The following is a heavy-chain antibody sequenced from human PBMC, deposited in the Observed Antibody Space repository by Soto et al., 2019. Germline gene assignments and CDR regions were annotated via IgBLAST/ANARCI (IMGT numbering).Heavy chain of an antibody. J-gene: IGHJ4*02. CDR2: IKQDGSEK. CDR3: ARAGITMIVVVDY. Sequence: GGSLRLSCAASGFTFSSYGMNWVRQAPGKGLEWVANIKQDGSEKYYVDSVKGRFTISRDNAKNSLYLQMNSLRAEETAVYYCARAGITMIVVVDYWGQGTLVTVSS. CDR1: GFTFSSYG. V-gene: IGHV3-7*03. D-gene: IGHD3-22*01.